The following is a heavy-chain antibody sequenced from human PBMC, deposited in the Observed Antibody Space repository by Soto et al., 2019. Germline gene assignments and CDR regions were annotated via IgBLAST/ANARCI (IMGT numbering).Heavy chain of an antibody. CDR1: GFTFSRYA. D-gene: IGHD1-1*01. V-gene: IGHV3-23*01. J-gene: IGHJ4*02. Sequence: GGSLRLSCAASGFTFSRYAMGWVRQAPGKGLEWVSVISGSGGNIHYADSVKGRFTISRDNSKNTLYLQMNSLRVEDTAVYNCATQDFRGTTGTTWGQGTLVTVSS. CDR3: ATQDFRGTTGTT. CDR2: ISGSGGNI.